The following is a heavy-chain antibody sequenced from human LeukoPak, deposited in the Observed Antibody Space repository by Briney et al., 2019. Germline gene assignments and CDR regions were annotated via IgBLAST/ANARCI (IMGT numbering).Heavy chain of an antibody. D-gene: IGHD4-23*01. Sequence: PSETLSLTCTVSGGSISGYYWSWIRQPPGKGLEWIGYIYYSGSTNYNPSLKSRVTISVDTSKNQFSLKLSSVTAADTAVYYCARHIGYGGNSLDAFDIWGQGTMVTVSS. CDR2: IYYSGST. CDR1: GGSISGYY. J-gene: IGHJ3*02. V-gene: IGHV4-59*08. CDR3: ARHIGYGGNSLDAFDI.